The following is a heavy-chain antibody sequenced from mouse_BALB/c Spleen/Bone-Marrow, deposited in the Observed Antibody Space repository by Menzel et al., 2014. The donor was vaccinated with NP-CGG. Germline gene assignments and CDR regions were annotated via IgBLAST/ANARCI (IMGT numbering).Heavy chain of an antibody. J-gene: IGHJ4*01. CDR3: ARRGLRREAYYAMDY. Sequence: EVKLVESGGGLVQPGGSLKLSCAASGFDFSRYWMSWVRQAPGKGLKWIGEINPDSSTINYTPSLKDKFIISRDNAKNTLYLQMSKVRSEDTALYYCARRGLRREAYYAMDYWGQGTSVTVSS. CDR2: INPDSSTI. D-gene: IGHD2-4*01. CDR1: GFDFSRYW. V-gene: IGHV4-1*02.